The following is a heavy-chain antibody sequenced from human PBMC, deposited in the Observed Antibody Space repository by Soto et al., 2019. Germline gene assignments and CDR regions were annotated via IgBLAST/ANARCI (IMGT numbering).Heavy chain of an antibody. CDR1: GFTFSIFA. J-gene: IGHJ6*02. V-gene: IGHV3-23*01. CDR3: ARVTPGNNLYYFSGLDF. D-gene: IGHD1-1*01. Sequence: GGSLRLSCAASGFTFSIFAMSWVRQSPGKGLEWVSTISGSGGSTYYADAVKGRFTISRDNSMGTLYLQMNTLRPEDTGLYYCARVTPGNNLYYFSGLDFWGQGTSVTVSS. CDR2: ISGSGGST.